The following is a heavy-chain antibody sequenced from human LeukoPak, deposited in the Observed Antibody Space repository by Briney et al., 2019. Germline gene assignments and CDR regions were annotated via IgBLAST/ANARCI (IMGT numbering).Heavy chain of an antibody. J-gene: IGHJ4*02. V-gene: IGHV3-30*02. D-gene: IGHD2-2*01. CDR1: GFTFSSYG. CDR3: AKDSRPIVVVPAAPLH. Sequence: GGSLRLSCAASGFTFSSYGMHWVRQAPGKGLEWVAFIRYDGSNKYYADSVKGRFTISRDNSKNTLYLQMNSLRAEDTAVYYCAKDSRPIVVVPAAPLHWGQGTLVTVSS. CDR2: IRYDGSNK.